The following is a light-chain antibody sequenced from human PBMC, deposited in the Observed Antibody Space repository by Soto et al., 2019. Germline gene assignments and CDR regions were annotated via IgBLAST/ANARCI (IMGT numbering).Light chain of an antibody. Sequence: QSVLTQPPSASGTPGQRVTISCSGNSSNIGSNTVNWYQQLPGTAPKLLIYSNNQRPSGVPDRFSGSKSGTSASLAISGLQSEDEADYYCAAWDDSLNGRVFGGGTKVTVL. CDR3: AAWDDSLNGRV. CDR1: SSNIGSNT. V-gene: IGLV1-44*01. CDR2: SNN. J-gene: IGLJ2*01.